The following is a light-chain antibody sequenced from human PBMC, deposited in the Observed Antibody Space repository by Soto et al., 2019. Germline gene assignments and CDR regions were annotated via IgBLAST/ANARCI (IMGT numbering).Light chain of an antibody. V-gene: IGLV1-47*01. J-gene: IGLJ1*01. CDR3: AAWDASLRSHV. CDR1: SFSVGRNY. CDR2: AND. Sequence: QSALAQRPSASGTPGQRVTMSCSGRSFSVGRNYVYWYQQLPGTAPKLLIYANDQRPSGVPDRFSGSKSGTLASLAISGLRSEDEADYYCAAWDASLRSHVFGTGTKVTVL.